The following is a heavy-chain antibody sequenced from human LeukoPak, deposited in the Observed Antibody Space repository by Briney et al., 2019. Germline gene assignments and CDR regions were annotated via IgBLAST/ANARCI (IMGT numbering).Heavy chain of an antibody. CDR2: IHYTGSI. CDR1: GDSITAYY. V-gene: IGHV4-59*08. J-gene: IGHJ4*02. Sequence: SETLSLTCSVSGDSITAYYWSWVRQPSGKGLEWIGFIHYTGSINSNPSLKSRVTISMDRSKSQFSLHVPSVTAADTAVYYCAKYAGSPANYLDNWGQGALVTVSS. D-gene: IGHD1-26*01. CDR3: AKYAGSPANYLDN.